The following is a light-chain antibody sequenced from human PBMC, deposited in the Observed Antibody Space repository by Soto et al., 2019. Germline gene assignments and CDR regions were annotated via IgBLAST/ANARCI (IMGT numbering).Light chain of an antibody. CDR3: SSYTSSSLYV. CDR2: EVT. J-gene: IGLJ1*01. Sequence: QSALTQPASVSGSPGQSITISCTGTSSDVGGYNSGSWYQQHPGKAPKLMIYEVTNRPSGVSNRFSGSKSGNTASLTISGLQAEDEADYYCSSYTSSSLYVFGAGTKLTVL. V-gene: IGLV2-14*01. CDR1: SSDVGGYNS.